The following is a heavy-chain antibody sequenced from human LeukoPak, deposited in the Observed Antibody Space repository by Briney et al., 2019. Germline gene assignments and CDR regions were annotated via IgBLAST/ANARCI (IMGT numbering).Heavy chain of an antibody. CDR1: GFTFSDHY. J-gene: IGHJ6*03. CDR3: ARWGYCSGGSCYSGGGYYYYMDV. Sequence: PGGSLRLSCAASGFTFSDHYMDWVRQVPGKGLEWVGRTRNKANSYTTEYAASVKGRFTISRDDSKNSLYLQMNSLKTEDTAVYYCARWGYCSGGSCYSGGGYYYYMDVWGKGTTVTVSS. D-gene: IGHD2-15*01. CDR2: TRNKANSYTT. V-gene: IGHV3-72*01.